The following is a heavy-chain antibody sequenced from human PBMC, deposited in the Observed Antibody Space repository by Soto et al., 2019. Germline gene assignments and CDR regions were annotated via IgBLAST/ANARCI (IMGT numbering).Heavy chain of an antibody. V-gene: IGHV3-53*01. CDR3: ARGYSYDYYAMGV. CDR2: IYSGGST. D-gene: IGHD5-18*01. J-gene: IGHJ6*02. Sequence: GSLRPFFSALGFNLRSSYMSWVRQAPGKGPEWVSVIYSGGSTYYADSVKGRFTISRDNSKNTLFLQMNSLRVEDTAVYYCARGYSYDYYAMGVWGQGTTVTVSS. CDR1: GFNLRSSY.